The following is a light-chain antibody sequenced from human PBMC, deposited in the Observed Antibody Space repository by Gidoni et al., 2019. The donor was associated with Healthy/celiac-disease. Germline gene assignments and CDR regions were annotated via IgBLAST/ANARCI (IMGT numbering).Light chain of an antibody. J-gene: IGKJ1*01. Sequence: DIQLTQSPSTLSASVGDRVTITCRASQSISSWLAWYQQKPGKAPKLLIYDASSLESGVPSRFSGSGSGTEFTITISSLQPDDFATYYCQQYNSYPWTFGQXTKVEIK. V-gene: IGKV1-5*01. CDR3: QQYNSYPWT. CDR1: QSISSW. CDR2: DAS.